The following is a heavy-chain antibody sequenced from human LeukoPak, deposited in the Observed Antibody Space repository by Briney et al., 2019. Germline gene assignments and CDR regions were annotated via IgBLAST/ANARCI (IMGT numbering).Heavy chain of an antibody. D-gene: IGHD2-15*01. V-gene: IGHV3-21*01. CDR3: ARAYCSGGSCYPFDY. CDR1: GFTFNSYY. Sequence: GGSLRLSCAASGFTFNSYYMNWVRQAPGKGLEWVSSISSSSSYIYYADSVKGRFTISRDTAKNSLYLQMNSLRAEDTAVYYCARAYCSGGSCYPFDYWGQGTLVTVSS. J-gene: IGHJ4*02. CDR2: ISSSSSYI.